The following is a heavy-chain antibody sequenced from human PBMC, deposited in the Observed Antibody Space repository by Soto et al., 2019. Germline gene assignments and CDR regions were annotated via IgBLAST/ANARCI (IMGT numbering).Heavy chain of an antibody. CDR3: ARADLYGDYTTIDY. V-gene: IGHV3-21*01. J-gene: IGHJ4*02. CDR1: GFTFSSYS. Sequence: PGGSLRLSCAASGFTFSSYSMNWVRQAPGKGLEWVSSISSSSYIYYADSVKGRFTISRDNAKNSLYLQMNSLRAEDTAVYYCARADLYGDYTTIDYWGQGTLVTVSS. D-gene: IGHD4-17*01. CDR2: ISSSSYI.